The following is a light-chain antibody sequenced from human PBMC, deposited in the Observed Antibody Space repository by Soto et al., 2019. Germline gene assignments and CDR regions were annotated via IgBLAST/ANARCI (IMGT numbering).Light chain of an antibody. CDR1: SSNMGRNP. Sequence: QSVLTQPPSASGTPGQRVIISCSGSSSNMGRNPVDWYQQLPGTAPKLLIYSNTQRPSGVPDRFSGSKSGTSASLAISGLQSEDEADYYCAAWDASVIGVVFGGGTKLTVL. V-gene: IGLV1-44*01. J-gene: IGLJ2*01. CDR3: AAWDASVIGVV. CDR2: SNT.